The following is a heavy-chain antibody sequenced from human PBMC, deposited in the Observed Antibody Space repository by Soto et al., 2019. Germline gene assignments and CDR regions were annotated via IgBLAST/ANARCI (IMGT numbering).Heavy chain of an antibody. D-gene: IGHD6-13*01. Sequence: GASVKVSCKASGYTFTSYGISWVRQAPGQGLEWMGWISAYNGNTNYAQKLQGRVTMTTDTSTSTAYMELRSLRSDDTAVYYCARDIEAAAVPWFDPWGQGSLVTVSS. V-gene: IGHV1-18*01. CDR2: ISAYNGNT. CDR3: ARDIEAAAVPWFDP. CDR1: GYTFTSYG. J-gene: IGHJ5*02.